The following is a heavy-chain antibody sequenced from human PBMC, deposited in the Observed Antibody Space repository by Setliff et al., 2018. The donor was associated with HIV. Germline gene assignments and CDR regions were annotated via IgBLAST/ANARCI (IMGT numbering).Heavy chain of an antibody. J-gene: IGHJ6*03. CDR3: TRDLTRTVMTREGPSYYYCYMDV. CDR1: GYTFTDYG. Sequence: GASVKVSCKASGYTFTDYGMNWVRQAPGQGLEWMGWINTNTGSPTYARGFTGRFVFSLDTSISTTYLQINSLEAEDTAVYYCTRDLTRTVMTREGPSYYYCYMDVWGKGTTVTVSS. D-gene: IGHD2-21*02. CDR2: INTNTGSP. V-gene: IGHV7-4-1*02.